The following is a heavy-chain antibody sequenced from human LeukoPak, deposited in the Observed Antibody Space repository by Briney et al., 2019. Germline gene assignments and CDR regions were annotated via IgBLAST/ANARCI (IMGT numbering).Heavy chain of an antibody. V-gene: IGHV3-43*02. J-gene: IGHJ1*01. CDR3: AKEENYYDSSGEPYFQH. CDR1: GFTFDDYA. D-gene: IGHD3-22*01. CDR2: ISGDGGST. Sequence: GGSLRLSCAASGFTFDDYAMHWVRQAPGKGLEWVSLISGDGGSTYYADSVKGRFTISRDNGKNSLYLQMNSLRTEDTALYYCAKEENYYDSSGEPYFQHWGQGTLVTVSS.